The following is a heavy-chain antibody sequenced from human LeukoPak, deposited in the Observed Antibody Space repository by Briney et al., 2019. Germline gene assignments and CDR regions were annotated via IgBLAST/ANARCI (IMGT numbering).Heavy chain of an antibody. CDR1: GGSISSHY. J-gene: IGHJ6*03. D-gene: IGHD6-25*01. CDR3: ARSERRAQKDTYYNHYYYMPV. Sequence: SETLSLTCVVSGGSISSHYWSWIRQPPGRGLEWIGFIYFNGYTNYNPSLKTRVTISVDSSNHQFSLRLSSVTAADTAVYYCARSERRAQKDTYYNHYYYMPVWGKETTLTVSS. CDR2: IYFNGYT. V-gene: IGHV4-59*11.